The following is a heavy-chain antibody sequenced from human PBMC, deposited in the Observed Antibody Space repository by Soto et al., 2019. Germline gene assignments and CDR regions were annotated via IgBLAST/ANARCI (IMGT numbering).Heavy chain of an antibody. D-gene: IGHD3-22*01. CDR3: ALERKYYYDSSGYWPPFDP. V-gene: IGHV1-69*01. J-gene: IGHJ5*02. CDR1: GGTFSSYA. CDR2: IIPIFGTA. Sequence: QVQLVQSGAEVKKPGSSVKVSCKASGGTFSSYAISWVRQAPGQGLEWMGGIIPIFGTANYAQKFQGRVTITADESTSTAYMELSSLRSEDTAVYYWALERKYYYDSSGYWPPFDPWGQGTLVTVSS.